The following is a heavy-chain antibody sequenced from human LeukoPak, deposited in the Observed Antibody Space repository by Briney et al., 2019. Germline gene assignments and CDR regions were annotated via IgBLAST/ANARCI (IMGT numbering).Heavy chain of an antibody. CDR1: GGSISSYY. CDR3: ARLPYYYGSGSYGGIDY. CDR2: IYYSGTT. J-gene: IGHJ4*02. D-gene: IGHD3-10*01. Sequence: SETLSLTCTVSGGSISSYYWSWIRQPPGKALEWIGSIYYSGTTYYNPSLKSRVTISVDTSKKQLSLQLSSVTAADTAVYYCARLPYYYGSGSYGGIDYWGQGTLVTVSS. V-gene: IGHV4-59*04.